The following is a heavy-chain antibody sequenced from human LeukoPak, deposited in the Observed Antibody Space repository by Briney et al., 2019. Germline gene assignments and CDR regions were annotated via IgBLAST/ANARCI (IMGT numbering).Heavy chain of an antibody. CDR3: ARHYGLNYYDSTALEY. V-gene: IGHV4-39*01. CDR1: GDSITKSAFY. J-gene: IGHJ4*02. CDR2: RYETGSK. D-gene: IGHD3-22*01. Sequence: SETLSLTCSLSGDSITKSAFYWGWIRQPPGKGLEWIESRYETGSKFQNPSLKIRLPISVDTSKNQFSLNLTSVTAADTAVYFCARHYGLNYYDSTALEYWGQGILVTVSS.